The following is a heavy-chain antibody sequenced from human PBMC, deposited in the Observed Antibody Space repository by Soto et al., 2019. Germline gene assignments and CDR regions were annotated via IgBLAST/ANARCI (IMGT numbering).Heavy chain of an antibody. V-gene: IGHV1-69*01. D-gene: IGHD7-27*01. J-gene: IGHJ6*02. CDR3: ARGWNVGKFGMSV. CDR2: IIPTFGTG. CDR1: GDTFGTYA. Sequence: QVQLVQSGAEVKKPGSSVKVSCKAAGDTFGTYAFSWVRQAPGQGLEWMGGIIPTFGTGNYAQKFHGRVTITADESTGTAYIEMSGLRSEDTAVYYCARGWNVGKFGMSVWGQGTTVPVSS.